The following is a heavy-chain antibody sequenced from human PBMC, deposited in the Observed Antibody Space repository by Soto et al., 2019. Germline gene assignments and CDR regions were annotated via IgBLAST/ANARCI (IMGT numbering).Heavy chain of an antibody. CDR3: ARGGWNGDIVLVPAAMRYGMDV. CDR2: MNPNSGNT. D-gene: IGHD2-2*01. V-gene: IGHV1-8*01. CDR1: GYTFTSYD. Sequence: ASVKVSCKASGYTFTSYDINWVRQATGQGLEWMGWMNPNSGNTGYAQKFQGRVTMTRNTSISTAYMELSSLRSEDTAVYYCARGGWNGDIVLVPAAMRYGMDVWGQGTTGTVSS. J-gene: IGHJ6*02.